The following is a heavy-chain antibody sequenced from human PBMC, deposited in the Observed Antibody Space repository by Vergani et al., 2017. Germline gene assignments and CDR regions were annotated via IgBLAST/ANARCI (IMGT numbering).Heavy chain of an antibody. D-gene: IGHD6-19*01. J-gene: IGHJ4*02. CDR2: ISWNSGSI. CDR3: AKDLGPEIAVAGLDY. Sequence: EVQLVESGGGLVQPGGSLRLSCAASGFTFDDYAMHWVRQAPGKGLEWVSGISWNSGSIGYADSVKGRFTISRDNAKNSLYLQMNSLRAEDTALYYCAKDLGPEIAVAGLDYWGQGTLVTVSS. CDR1: GFTFDDYA. V-gene: IGHV3-9*01.